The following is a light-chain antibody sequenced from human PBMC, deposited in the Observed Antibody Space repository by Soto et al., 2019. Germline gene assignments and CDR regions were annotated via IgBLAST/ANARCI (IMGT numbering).Light chain of an antibody. J-gene: IGKJ5*01. Sequence: EIVRTQSPATLSLSPKERATLSCRASQSISYSLAWYQQKPGQAPRLLIHDASSRVTGVPARFSGSGSETDFTLTISSLQPEDFAVYYCQQRGNWHPPISFGQGTRLEIK. CDR3: QQRGNWHPPIS. V-gene: IGKV3-11*01. CDR1: QSISYS. CDR2: DAS.